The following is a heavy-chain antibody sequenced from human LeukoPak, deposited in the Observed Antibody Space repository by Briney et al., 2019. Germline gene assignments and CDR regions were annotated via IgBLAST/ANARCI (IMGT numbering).Heavy chain of an antibody. Sequence: GGSLRLSCSVSGFTFSAYAMHWVRQAPGKGLEFLSSINSNGDSTYHADSVKGRFTIARDNSRSTLYLQMRSLRPEDTAVYYCVKSGYSTSSDVDYWGQGTLVTVSS. D-gene: IGHD6-6*01. CDR1: GFTFSAYA. V-gene: IGHV3-64D*09. CDR2: INSNGDST. J-gene: IGHJ4*02. CDR3: VKSGYSTSSDVDY.